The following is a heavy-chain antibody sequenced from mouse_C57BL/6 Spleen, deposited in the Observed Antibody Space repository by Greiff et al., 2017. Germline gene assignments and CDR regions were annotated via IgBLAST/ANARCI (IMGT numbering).Heavy chain of an antibody. CDR1: GFTFSSYT. Sequence: EVKLMESGGGLVKPGGSLKLSCAASGFTFSSYTMSWVRQTPEKRLEWVATISGGGGNTYYPDSVKGRFTISRDNAKNTLYLQMSSLRSEDTALYYCAREDSSGYPYYAMDYWGQGTSVTVSS. D-gene: IGHD3-2*02. CDR2: ISGGGGNT. V-gene: IGHV5-9*01. J-gene: IGHJ4*01. CDR3: AREDSSGYPYYAMDY.